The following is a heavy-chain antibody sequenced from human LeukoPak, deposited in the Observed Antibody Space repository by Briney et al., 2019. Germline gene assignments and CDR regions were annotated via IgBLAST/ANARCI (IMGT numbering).Heavy chain of an antibody. D-gene: IGHD6-19*01. CDR2: TYYRSKWYN. J-gene: IGHJ4*02. V-gene: IGHV6-1*01. CDR3: ARAAVLGTYYFDY. CDR1: GDSVSSGSGG. Sequence: SQTLSLTCDISGDSVSSGSGGWNWIRQSPSRGLEWLGRTYYRSKWYNDYAVSVKSRITINPDTSKNLFSLQLNSVTPEDTAVYFCARAAVLGTYYFDYWGQGTLVTVSS.